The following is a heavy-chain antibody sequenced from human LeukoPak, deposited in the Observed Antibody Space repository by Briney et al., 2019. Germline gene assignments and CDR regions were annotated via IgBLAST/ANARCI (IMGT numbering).Heavy chain of an antibody. V-gene: IGHV3-74*01. CDR3: ARDGGYGDYLDY. CDR2: INHDGSST. Sequence: GGSLRLSCAASGFTFSSFWMHWVRQAPGKGPVWVSRINHDGSSTTYADSVKGRFAISRDNAKNTLYLQMNSLRAEDTAVYYCARDGGYGDYLDYWGQGTLVTVSS. D-gene: IGHD5-12*01. J-gene: IGHJ4*02. CDR1: GFTFSSFW.